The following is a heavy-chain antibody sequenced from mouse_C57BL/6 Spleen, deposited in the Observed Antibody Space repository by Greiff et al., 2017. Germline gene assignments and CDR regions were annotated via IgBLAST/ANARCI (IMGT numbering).Heavy chain of an antibody. V-gene: IGHV1-54*01. D-gene: IGHD2-3*01. CDR2: INPGSGGT. CDR3: AREGLDGYSEAWFAY. Sequence: QVQLQQSGAELVRPGTSVTVSCKASGYAFTNYLIEWVKQRPGQGLEWIGVINPGSGGTNYNEKFKGKATLTADKSSSTAYMQLSSLTSEDSAVYFCAREGLDGYSEAWFAYWGQGTLVTVSA. CDR1: GYAFTNYL. J-gene: IGHJ3*01.